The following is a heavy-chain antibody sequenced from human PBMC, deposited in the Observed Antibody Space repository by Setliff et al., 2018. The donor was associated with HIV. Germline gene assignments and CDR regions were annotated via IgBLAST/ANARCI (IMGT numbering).Heavy chain of an antibody. D-gene: IGHD1-1*01. V-gene: IGHV3-48*01. CDR1: GFTFSNYG. CDR2: ISDSSSTI. J-gene: IGHJ5*02. Sequence: GGSLRLSCAASGFTFSNYGMNWVRQAPGKGLEWVSYISDSSSTIYYAGSVRGRFTISRDNARNSLYLQMNSLRAEDTAVYYCARGSPTPNWFDPWGQGTLVTVSS. CDR3: ARGSPTPNWFDP.